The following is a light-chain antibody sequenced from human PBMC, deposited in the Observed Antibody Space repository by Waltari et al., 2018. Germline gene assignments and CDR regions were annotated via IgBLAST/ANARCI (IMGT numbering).Light chain of an antibody. V-gene: IGKV3-20*01. J-gene: IGKJ1*01. Sequence: EIVLTQSPGTLSLSPGERGTLSCRASQSVSRFLAWYQQKPGQAPRLLIYGASNRATGIPDRFSGRASGTDFSLTISRLEPEDFAVYYCQKYDRLPATFGQGTKVEIK. CDR1: QSVSRF. CDR3: QKYDRLPAT. CDR2: GAS.